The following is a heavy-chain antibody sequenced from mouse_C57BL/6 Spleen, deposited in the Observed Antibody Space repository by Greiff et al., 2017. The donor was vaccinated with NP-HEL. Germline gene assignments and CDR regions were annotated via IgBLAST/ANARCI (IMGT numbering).Heavy chain of an antibody. D-gene: IGHD1-1*01. J-gene: IGHJ4*01. CDR2: IHPNSGST. V-gene: IGHV1-64*01. CDR1: GYTFTSYW. CDR3: ARRGNYYGSSSMDY. Sequence: QVQLQQPGAELVKPGASVKLSCKASGYTFTSYWMHWVKQRPGQGLEWIGMIHPNSGSTNYNEKFKSKATLTVDKSSSTAYMQLSSLTSEDSAVYYCARRGNYYGSSSMDYWGQGTSVTVSS.